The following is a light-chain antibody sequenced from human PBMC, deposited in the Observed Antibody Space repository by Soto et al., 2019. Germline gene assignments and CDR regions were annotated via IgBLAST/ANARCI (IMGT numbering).Light chain of an antibody. Sequence: TQMTQSPSSVSVSVGDRVTITCQASEDITNDLNWYQQKPGKPPKVLIYDASTLETGVPSRFSGSGYGTDFSLTISSLQPEDIATYYCQQYDNLPRALTFGGGTKVEIK. CDR3: QQYDNLPRALT. CDR2: DAS. J-gene: IGKJ4*01. CDR1: EDITND. V-gene: IGKV1-33*01.